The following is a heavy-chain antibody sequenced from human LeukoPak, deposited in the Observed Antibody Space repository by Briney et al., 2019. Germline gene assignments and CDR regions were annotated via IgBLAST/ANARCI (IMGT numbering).Heavy chain of an antibody. Sequence: GGSLRLSCAASGFTVSSNYMSWVRQAPGKGLEWVSVIYSGGSTYYADSVKGRFTISRDNSKNTLYLQMSSLSAEDTAVYYCARTTTPHYYGSGSYALGYWGQGTLVTVPS. CDR3: ARTTTPHYYGSGSYALGY. J-gene: IGHJ4*02. V-gene: IGHV3-53*05. CDR1: GFTVSSNY. D-gene: IGHD3-10*01. CDR2: IYSGGST.